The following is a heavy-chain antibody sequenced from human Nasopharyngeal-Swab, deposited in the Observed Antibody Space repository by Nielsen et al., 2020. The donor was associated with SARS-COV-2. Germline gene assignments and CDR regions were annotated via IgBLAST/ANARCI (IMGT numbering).Heavy chain of an antibody. CDR1: GVSITSQY. J-gene: IGHJ5*02. CDR3: AKEGATGWFDP. CDR2: ISHNSGT. V-gene: IGHV4-59*11. Sequence: SETLSLTCTVSGVSITSQYWSWIRQRPGQGLEWIGYISHNSGTSYNPSPKRRVTMFMETSKNQFSLRLRSVTAADTAVYYCAKEGATGWFDPCGQGTLVTVSS.